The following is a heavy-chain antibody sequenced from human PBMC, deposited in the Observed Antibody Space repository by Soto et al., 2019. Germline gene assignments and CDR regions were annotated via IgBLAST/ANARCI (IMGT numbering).Heavy chain of an antibody. Sequence: GSLRLSCAASGFTFTRYSMNWVRQAPGKGLEWVSSISSTTNYIYYGDSMKGRFTISRDNAKNSLYLEMNGLRAEDTAVYYCARESEDLTSNFDYWGQGTLVTVSS. V-gene: IGHV3-21*06. CDR3: ARESEDLTSNFDY. J-gene: IGHJ4*02. CDR2: ISSTTNYI. CDR1: GFTFTRYS.